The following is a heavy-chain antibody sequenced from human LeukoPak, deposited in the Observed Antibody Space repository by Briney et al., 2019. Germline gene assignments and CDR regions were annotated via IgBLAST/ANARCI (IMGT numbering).Heavy chain of an antibody. V-gene: IGHV1-8*03. CDR1: GYTFTSYD. CDR2: MNPNSGNT. D-gene: IGHD6-25*01. CDR3: ARRVQGYSSDLYDY. Sequence: ASVKVSCKASGYTFTSYDINWVRQATGQGLEWMGWMNPNSGNTGYAQKFQGRVTITRNTSISTAYMELSSLRSEDTAVYYCARRVQGYSSDLYDYWGQGTLVTVSS. J-gene: IGHJ4*02.